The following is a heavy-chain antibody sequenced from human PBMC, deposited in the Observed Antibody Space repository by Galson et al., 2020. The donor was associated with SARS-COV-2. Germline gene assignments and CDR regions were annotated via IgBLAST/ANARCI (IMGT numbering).Heavy chain of an antibody. CDR3: ASSGYCSSTSCYMGFFDY. Sequence: SETLSLTCAVYGGSFSGYYWSWIRQPPGKGLEWIGEINHSGSTNYNPSLKSRVTISVDTSKNQFSLKLSSVTAADTAVYYCASSGYCSSTSCYMGFFDYWGQGTLVTVSS. CDR1: GGSFSGYY. CDR2: INHSGST. V-gene: IGHV4-34*01. D-gene: IGHD2-2*02. J-gene: IGHJ4*02.